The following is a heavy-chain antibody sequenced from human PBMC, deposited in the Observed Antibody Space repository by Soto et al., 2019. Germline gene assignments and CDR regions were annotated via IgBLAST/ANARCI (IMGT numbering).Heavy chain of an antibody. CDR3: ARGARGSSSDY. CDR1: GFTFSSYW. Sequence: EVQLVESGGGLVQPGGSPRLSCAASGFTFSSYWMIWVRQTSGKGLEWVASIKPDGSDKYYVDSVKGRFTISRDNAKNSLYLQMNSLRAEDTAVYYCARGARGSSSDYWGQGTLVTVSS. V-gene: IGHV3-7*04. D-gene: IGHD6-13*01. J-gene: IGHJ4*02. CDR2: IKPDGSDK.